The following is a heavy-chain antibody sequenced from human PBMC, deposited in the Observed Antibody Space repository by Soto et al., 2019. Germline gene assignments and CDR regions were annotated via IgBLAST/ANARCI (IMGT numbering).Heavy chain of an antibody. CDR1: GFSLNSPAVG. Sequence: QITLKESGPTLVKPTQTLTLTCTFSGFSLNSPAVGVNWIRQPPGKALVWLALIYWDDDKQYSPSLKSRLTITKDTSKNQVVLTMTNMDPVDTATYFCAHGSGWLSDYWGQGTLVTVSS. CDR2: IYWDDDK. J-gene: IGHJ4*02. CDR3: AHGSGWLSDY. V-gene: IGHV2-5*02. D-gene: IGHD6-19*01.